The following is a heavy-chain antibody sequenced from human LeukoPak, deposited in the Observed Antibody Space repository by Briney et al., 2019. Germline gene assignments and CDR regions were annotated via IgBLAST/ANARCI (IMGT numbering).Heavy chain of an antibody. V-gene: IGHV1-2*02. J-gene: IGHJ4*02. D-gene: IGHD1-14*01. CDR1: GYTFTGYY. CDR2: INPNSRGT. CDR3: APGETAYYFDY. Sequence: ASVKVSCKASGYTFTGYYMNSVRQAPGQGLEWMGWINPNSRGTNYAQKFQGRVTMTRDTSISTAYMELSRLRSDDTAMYYCAPGETAYYFDYWGQGTLVTVSS.